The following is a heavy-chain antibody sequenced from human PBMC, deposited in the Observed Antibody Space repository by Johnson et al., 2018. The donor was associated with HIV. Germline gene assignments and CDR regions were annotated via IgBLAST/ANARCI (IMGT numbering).Heavy chain of an antibody. J-gene: IGHJ3*02. CDR2: ISYDGSNK. CDR3: ASGYYDSSGYYPDAFDI. D-gene: IGHD3-22*01. V-gene: IGHV3-30*03. Sequence: QVQLVESGGGVVQPGRSLRLSCAASGFTFSSYGMHWVRQAPGKGLAWVAVISYDGSNKYYADSVKGRFTISRDNSKNTLYLQMNSLRAEDTAVYYCASGYYDSSGYYPDAFDIWGQGTMVTVSS. CDR1: GFTFSSYG.